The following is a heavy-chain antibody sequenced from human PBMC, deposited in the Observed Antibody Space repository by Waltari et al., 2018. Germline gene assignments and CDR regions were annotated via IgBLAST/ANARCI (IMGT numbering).Heavy chain of an antibody. V-gene: IGHV4-39*01. CDR2: IYYSGST. CDR3: ARHPAMTIMLWYFDL. D-gene: IGHD2-8*01. Sequence: QLQLQESGPGLVTPSETLSLTCTVSGGSINRSSYYWGWIRQPPGKGLEWIGSIYYSGSTYYNPSLKSRVTISVDTSKNQFSLKLSSVTAADTAVYYCARHPAMTIMLWYFDLWGRGTLVTVSS. J-gene: IGHJ2*01. CDR1: GGSINRSSYY.